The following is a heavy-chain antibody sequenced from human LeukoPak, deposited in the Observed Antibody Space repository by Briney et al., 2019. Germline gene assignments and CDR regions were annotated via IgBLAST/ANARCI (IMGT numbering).Heavy chain of an antibody. D-gene: IGHD1-14*01. V-gene: IGHV3-33*01. CDR3: ARYNTGRSAY. CDR1: GFIFSSYG. J-gene: IGHJ4*03. Sequence: PGGSLRFSCAASGFIFSSYGMHWVRQAPGKGLEWVAVIWYDGSKTYYADSVQGRFTVSRDNSKNTLYLQMSSLRDDDTAVYYCARYNTGRSAYWGQGALVTVSS. CDR2: IWYDGSKT.